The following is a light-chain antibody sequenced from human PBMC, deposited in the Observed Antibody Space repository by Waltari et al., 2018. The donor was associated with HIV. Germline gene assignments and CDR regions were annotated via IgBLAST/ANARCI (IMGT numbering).Light chain of an antibody. Sequence: QSALTQPASVSGSPGPSITISCTGTSRDVGGYNYVPWYQQHPGKAPKLMIYEVSNRPSGVSNRFSGSKSGNTASLTISGLQAEDEADYYCSSYTSSSTPHVVFGGGTKLTVL. CDR3: SSYTSSSTPHVV. CDR1: SRDVGGYNY. CDR2: EVS. J-gene: IGLJ2*01. V-gene: IGLV2-14*01.